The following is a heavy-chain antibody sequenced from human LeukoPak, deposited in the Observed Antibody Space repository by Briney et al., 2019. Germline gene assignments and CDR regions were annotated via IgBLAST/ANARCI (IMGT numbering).Heavy chain of an antibody. CDR2: IDRDGSEG. J-gene: IGHJ4*02. CDR3: ARSDDSGYDPFPPDN. D-gene: IGHD5-12*01. V-gene: IGHV3-7*01. CDR1: ALTLSCSC. Sequence: SMRPSSAPYALTLSCSCMSWVRQTAGKVLEWVAIIDRDGSEGYYVDSVRGRFTISRDNVKNSLYLQMNSLRAEDTAVYYCARSDDSGYDPFPPDNWGQGTLVTVSS.